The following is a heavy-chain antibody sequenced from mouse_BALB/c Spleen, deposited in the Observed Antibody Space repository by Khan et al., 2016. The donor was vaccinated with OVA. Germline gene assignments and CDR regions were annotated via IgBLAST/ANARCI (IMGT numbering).Heavy chain of an antibody. CDR1: GYAFTSYL. CDR2: INPGNGNT. V-gene: IGHV1-54*01. CDR3: ARSQLGLRFDY. J-gene: IGHJ2*01. D-gene: IGHD3-1*01. Sequence: QVQLQQSGAELVRPGTSVTVSCKASGYAFTSYLIEWINQRPGQGLEWIGLINPGNGNTNYNEKFKGKATLTADKSSSTAYMQLSSLTSDDSAVYFCARSQLGLRFDYWGQGTTLTVSS.